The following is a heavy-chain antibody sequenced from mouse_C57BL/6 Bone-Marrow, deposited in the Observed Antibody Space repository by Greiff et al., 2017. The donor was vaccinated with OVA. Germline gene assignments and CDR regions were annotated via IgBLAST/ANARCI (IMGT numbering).Heavy chain of an antibody. CDR3: ARHEEWLLYAMDY. V-gene: IGHV5-12*01. J-gene: IGHJ4*01. Sequence: EVQRVESGGGLVQPGGSLKLSCAASGFTFSDYYMYLVRQTPEKRLEWVAYLSNGGGSTSYPDTVKGRFTISRDNAKNTLYLQMSRLKSEDTAMYYCARHEEWLLYAMDYWGQGTSVTVSA. D-gene: IGHD2-2*01. CDR2: LSNGGGST. CDR1: GFTFSDYY.